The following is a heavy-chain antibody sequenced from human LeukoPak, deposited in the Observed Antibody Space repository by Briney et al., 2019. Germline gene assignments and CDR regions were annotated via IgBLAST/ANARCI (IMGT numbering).Heavy chain of an antibody. CDR1: GFTVSTNY. CDR3: ARFKAATPRDYYYYGMDV. D-gene: IGHD2-15*01. Sequence: PGGSLRLSCAASGFTVSTNYMNWVRQAPGKGLEWVSIIYSGGSTYYADSVKGRFTISRDNSKNTLYLQMNSLRAEDTAVYYCARFKAATPRDYYYYGMDVWGQGTTVTVSS. J-gene: IGHJ6*02. CDR2: IYSGGST. V-gene: IGHV3-53*01.